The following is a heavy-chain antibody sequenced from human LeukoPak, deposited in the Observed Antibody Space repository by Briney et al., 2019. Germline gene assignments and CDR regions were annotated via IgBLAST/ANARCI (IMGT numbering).Heavy chain of an antibody. CDR1: GCTVSNNY. CDR2: IHIGGDT. V-gene: IGHV3-53*01. D-gene: IGHD1-26*01. J-gene: IGHJ4*02. Sequence: GSLRLSCAASGCTVSNNYMTWVRQAPGKGLEWVSVIHIGGDTYYADSVKGRFTISRDNSKNTLYLQMNSLRVEDTAVYYCARDLVGATVPDWGQGTLVTVSS. CDR3: ARDLVGATVPD.